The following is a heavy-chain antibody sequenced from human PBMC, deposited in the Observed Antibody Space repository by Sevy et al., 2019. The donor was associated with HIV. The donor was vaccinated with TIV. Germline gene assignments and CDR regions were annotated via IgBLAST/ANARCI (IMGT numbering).Heavy chain of an antibody. CDR1: AFSVSTHA. V-gene: IGHV3-30-3*01. CDR3: TRDAGDSTGWYPSDY. J-gene: IGHJ4*02. CDR2: ISYDGGSK. D-gene: IGHD6-19*01. Sequence: GGSLRLSCAASAFSVSTHAMHWVRQAPGKGLEWVALISYDGGSKYYADSVKGRLTISRDNSKNTLYLQMSSLRPDDTALYYCTRDAGDSTGWYPSDYWGQGTLVTVSS.